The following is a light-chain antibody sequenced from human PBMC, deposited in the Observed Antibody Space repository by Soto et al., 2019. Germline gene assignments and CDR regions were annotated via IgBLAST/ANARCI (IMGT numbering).Light chain of an antibody. Sequence: DIVMTQSPDSLAVSLGERATINCKSSQSVLYSSNNKNYLAWYQQKPRQPPKLLIYWASTRESGVPDRFSGSGSGTDSTLTISSLQAEDVAVYYCQQYYSTPYTFGQGTKLEIK. CDR1: QSVLYSSNNKNY. J-gene: IGKJ2*01. V-gene: IGKV4-1*01. CDR2: WAS. CDR3: QQYYSTPYT.